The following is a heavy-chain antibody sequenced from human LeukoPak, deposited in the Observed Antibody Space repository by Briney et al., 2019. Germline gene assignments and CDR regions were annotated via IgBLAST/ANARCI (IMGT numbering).Heavy chain of an antibody. CDR3: ARNGSGWYFLDY. J-gene: IGHJ4*02. Sequence: GASVKVSCKATGYTVTSYGISWVRQAPGQGPEWMGWISAYNGYTNYAQKFQGRVTMTTDTSTNTAYMELRSLRSDGTAVYYCARNGSGWYFLDYWGQGTLVTVSS. V-gene: IGHV1-18*01. CDR1: GYTVTSYG. D-gene: IGHD6-19*01. CDR2: ISAYNGYT.